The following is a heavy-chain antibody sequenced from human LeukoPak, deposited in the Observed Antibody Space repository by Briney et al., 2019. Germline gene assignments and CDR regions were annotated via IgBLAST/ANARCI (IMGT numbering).Heavy chain of an antibody. CDR1: GYTFTSYY. D-gene: IGHD3-22*01. CDR2: INLSGGST. CDR3: ARSYYDSSGRYGMDV. J-gene: IGHJ6*02. Sequence: GASVKVSCKASGYTFTSYYMHWVRQAPGQGLEWMGIINLSGGSTSYAQKFQGRVTMTRDTSTSTVYMELSSLRSEDTAVYYCARSYYDSSGRYGMDVWGQGTTVTVSS. V-gene: IGHV1-46*01.